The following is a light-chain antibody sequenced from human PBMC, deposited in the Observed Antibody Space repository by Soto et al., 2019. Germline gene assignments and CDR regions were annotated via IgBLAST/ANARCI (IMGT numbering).Light chain of an antibody. CDR2: RAS. J-gene: IGKJ1*01. Sequence: EIVMTQSPATLSVSPGEGATLSCRTSQSMASDLAWYQQKPGQAPRLLIYRASTRATGIPARLSGSGSGAEFSLTISSLQSEDFAVYYCQQYDTWPWTFCQGTKLEIK. CDR1: QSMASD. V-gene: IGKV3-15*01. CDR3: QQYDTWPWT.